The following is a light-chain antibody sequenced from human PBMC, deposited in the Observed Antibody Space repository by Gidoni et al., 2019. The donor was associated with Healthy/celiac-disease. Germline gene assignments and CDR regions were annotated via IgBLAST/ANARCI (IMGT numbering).Light chain of an antibody. J-gene: IGLJ2*01. CDR2: GNR. V-gene: IGLV1-40*01. CDR1: SSNIGAGYD. CDR3: QSYDSSLSGPVV. Sequence: QSVLTQPPSVSGAPGQRGTISCTGSSSNIGAGYDVHWYQQLPGTAPKLLIYGNRNRPSGVPDRFSRSKSGTSTSLAITGLQAEDEADYYCQSYDSSLSGPVVFGGGPKLTVL.